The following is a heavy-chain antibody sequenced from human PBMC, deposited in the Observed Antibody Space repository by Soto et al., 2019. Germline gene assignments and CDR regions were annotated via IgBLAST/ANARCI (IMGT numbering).Heavy chain of an antibody. CDR3: ARDPLWGTAMVLWYFDL. Sequence: GGSLRLSCAASGFTFSSYGMHWVRQAPGKGLEWVAVISYDGSNKYYADSVKGRFTISRDNSKNTLYLQMNSLRAEDTAVYYCARDPLWGTAMVLWYFDLWGRRTLVTVSS. D-gene: IGHD5-18*01. J-gene: IGHJ2*01. CDR1: GFTFSSYG. CDR2: ISYDGSNK. V-gene: IGHV3-30*03.